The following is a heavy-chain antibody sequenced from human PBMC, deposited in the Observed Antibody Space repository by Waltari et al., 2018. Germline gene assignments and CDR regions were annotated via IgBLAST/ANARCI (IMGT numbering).Heavy chain of an antibody. J-gene: IGHJ4*02. D-gene: IGHD2-15*01. CDR1: GDPMSGNSG. CDR3: ARDLGRGLFLDS. V-gene: IGHV4-4*02. Sequence: QLQLQESGPGLVKPSGTLSLTCVVSGDPMSGNSGWSWVRQSPDKGLEWIGQVHRNGRTNYNPSLASRAIVSLDSSMNQFSLRILSATAADTAVYYCARDLGRGLFLDSWGQGTLVTVSP. CDR2: VHRNGRT.